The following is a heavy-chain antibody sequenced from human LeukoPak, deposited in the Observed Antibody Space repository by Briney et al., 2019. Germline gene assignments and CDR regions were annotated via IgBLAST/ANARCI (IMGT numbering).Heavy chain of an antibody. CDR1: GGSISSYY. J-gene: IGHJ3*02. CDR2: IYTSGST. D-gene: IGHD5-12*01. Sequence: SETLSLTCTVSGGSISSYYWSWIRQPAGKGLERIGRIYTSGSTNYNPSLKSRVTMSVDTSKNQFSLKLSSVTAADTAVYYCARERRWLQSHDAFDIWGQGTMVTVSS. CDR3: ARERRWLQSHDAFDI. V-gene: IGHV4-4*07.